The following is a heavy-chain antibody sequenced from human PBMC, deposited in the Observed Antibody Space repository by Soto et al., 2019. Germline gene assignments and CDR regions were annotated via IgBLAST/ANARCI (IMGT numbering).Heavy chain of an antibody. CDR2: ISAYYGNT. D-gene: IGHD3-16*02. CDR3: TREVYLGGVIANGY. CDR1: GYSFTNYG. J-gene: IGHJ4*02. Sequence: QVQLVQSGPEVKKPGASVKVSCKASGYSFTNYGITWVRQAPGQGLEWMGWISAYYGNTDYAQKFHGRVTMTTDTSTTTAFMELRSLRSDDTAVYYCTREVYLGGVIANGYWGQGTLVTVSS. V-gene: IGHV1-18*04.